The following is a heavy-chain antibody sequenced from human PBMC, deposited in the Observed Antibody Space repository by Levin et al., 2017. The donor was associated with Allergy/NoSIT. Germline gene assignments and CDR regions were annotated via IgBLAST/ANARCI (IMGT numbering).Heavy chain of an antibody. CDR1: GGSISTYY. V-gene: IGHV4-59*01. J-gene: IGHJ3*02. CDR2: MYHSGST. Sequence: SETLSLTCTVSGGSISTYYWSWIRQTPGKGLEWIGYMYHSGSTNYNPSLKSRVTISVDTSKKQFSLKLSSVTAADTAVYYCARAQIVATSLSFDIWGQGTMVIVPS. D-gene: IGHD5-12*01. CDR3: ARAQIVATSLSFDI.